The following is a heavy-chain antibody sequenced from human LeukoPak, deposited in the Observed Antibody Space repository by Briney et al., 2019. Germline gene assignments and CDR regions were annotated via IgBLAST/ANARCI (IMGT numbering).Heavy chain of an antibody. Sequence: SQTLSLTCAISGDSVTSGIWNWIRQSPSRGLEWLGGTYHWSKWFNDYAVSVESRMTINADTSRDQFSLQLNSVTPEDTAVYYCARDLHGSRGEFDYWGQGTLVTVSS. CDR3: ARDLHGSRGEFDY. V-gene: IGHV6-1*01. CDR2: TYHWSKWFN. D-gene: IGHD3-16*01. J-gene: IGHJ4*02. CDR1: GDSVTSGI.